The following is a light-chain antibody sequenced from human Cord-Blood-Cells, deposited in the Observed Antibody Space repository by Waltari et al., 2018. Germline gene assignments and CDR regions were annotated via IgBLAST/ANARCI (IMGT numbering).Light chain of an antibody. V-gene: IGLV2-14*01. CDR2: DVS. CDR1: SSDAGGYTY. J-gene: IGLJ2*01. CDR3: SSYTSSSTVV. Sequence: QSALTQPASVSGSPGQSITISCTGTSSDAGGYTYVSWYQQHPGNAPKLMIYDVSKRPSGVSNRFSGSKSGNTASLTISGLQAEDEADYYCSSYTSSSTVVFGGGTKLTVL.